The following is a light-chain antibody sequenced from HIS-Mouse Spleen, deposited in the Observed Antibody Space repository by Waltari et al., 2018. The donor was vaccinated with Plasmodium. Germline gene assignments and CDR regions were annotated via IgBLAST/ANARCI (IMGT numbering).Light chain of an antibody. CDR3: YSTDSSGNHRV. Sequence: SYELPQLPSVSVSPGQTARTTCSGNALPTKYAYLYQQKSGQAPVLVIYEDSKRPSGIPERFSGSSSGTMATLTISGAQVEDEADYYCYSTDSSGNHRVFGGGTKLTVL. J-gene: IGLJ3*02. CDR1: ALPTKY. CDR2: EDS. V-gene: IGLV3-10*01.